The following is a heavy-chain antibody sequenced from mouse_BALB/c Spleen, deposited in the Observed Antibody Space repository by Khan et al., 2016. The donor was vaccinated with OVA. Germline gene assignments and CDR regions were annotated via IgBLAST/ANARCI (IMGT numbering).Heavy chain of an antibody. CDR2: ISPYYGNI. CDR3: IRDVSSEFAY. V-gene: IGHV1S137*01. Sequence: QVQLQQSGPEPVRPGASVKISCKGSGYTFADSGMHWVRQSHAKSLEWIGVISPYYGNIKYNQKFEGRATMSVDKSSSTAYLEIARMTSEDSAVYFRIRDVSSEFAYWGQGTLVTVSA. CDR1: GYTFADSG. J-gene: IGHJ3*01.